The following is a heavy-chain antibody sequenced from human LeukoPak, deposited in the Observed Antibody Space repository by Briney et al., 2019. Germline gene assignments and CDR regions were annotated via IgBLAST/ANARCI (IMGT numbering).Heavy chain of an antibody. V-gene: IGHV4-39*07. CDR2: ISYSGST. J-gene: IGHJ2*01. Sequence: SETLSLTCTVSGGSISSSSYYWGWIRQPPGKGLEWIGSISYSGSTYYNPSLKSRVTMSVDTSKNQFSLKLSSVTAADTAVYYCARDKDYGYWYFDLWGRGTLVTVSS. CDR1: GGSISSSSYY. D-gene: IGHD4-17*01. CDR3: ARDKDYGYWYFDL.